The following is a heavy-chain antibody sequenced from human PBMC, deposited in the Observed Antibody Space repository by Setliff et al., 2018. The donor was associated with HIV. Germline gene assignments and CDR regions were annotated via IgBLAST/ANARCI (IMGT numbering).Heavy chain of an antibody. J-gene: IGHJ4*02. D-gene: IGHD1-1*01. V-gene: IGHV3-7*05. Sequence: GGSLRLSCAAAAFNFGNHWMSWVRQSPGRGLEWVANRNNDAKEKYYVDSVRCRFTISRDNVQNFLYLQMNSLTSEDTATYYRARAGTPGSVDFWGRGTLVTVSS. CDR2: RNNDAKEK. CDR3: ARAGTPGSVDF. CDR1: AFNFGNHW.